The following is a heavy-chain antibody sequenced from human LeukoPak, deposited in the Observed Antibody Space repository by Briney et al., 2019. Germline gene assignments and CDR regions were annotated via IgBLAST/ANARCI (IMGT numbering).Heavy chain of an antibody. Sequence: PSQTLSLTRTVSGGSVSSGNYYWSWIRQPAEKGLEWIGRIYTSGSTNYNPSLESRVTMSVDTSKNQFSLNLVSVTAADTAVYYCARARFGESDFDYWGQGTLVTVSS. D-gene: IGHD3-10*01. CDR2: IYTSGST. CDR3: ARARFGESDFDY. CDR1: GGSVSSGNYY. V-gene: IGHV4-61*02. J-gene: IGHJ4*02.